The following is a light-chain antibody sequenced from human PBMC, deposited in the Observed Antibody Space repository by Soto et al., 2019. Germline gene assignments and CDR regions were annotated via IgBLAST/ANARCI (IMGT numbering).Light chain of an antibody. V-gene: IGLV7-46*01. J-gene: IGLJ3*02. CDR2: DTS. CDR1: TGAVTSRHY. CDR3: SLSYSGVRV. Sequence: QTVVTQEPSLTVSPGGTVTLTCASSTGAVTSRHYPYWFQQKPGQVPRAMIYDTSNKHSWTPARFSGSLLGGIPALNLSGAQHEDEADYYCSLSYSGVRVFGGGTKLTVL.